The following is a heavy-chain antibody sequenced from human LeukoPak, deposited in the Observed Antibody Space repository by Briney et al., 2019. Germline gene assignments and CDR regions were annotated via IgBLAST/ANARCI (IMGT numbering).Heavy chain of an antibody. D-gene: IGHD3-22*01. CDR1: GGSISSHY. CDR3: AREAGSDSSGYYYRNSDL. V-gene: IGHV4-59*11. CDR2: IYYSGNT. J-gene: IGHJ2*01. Sequence: SETLSLTCTVSGGSISSHYWSWIRQPPGKGLEWIGYIYYSGNTNYNPSLRSRVTISVDTSKNQFSLKLSSVTAADTAVYYCAREAGSDSSGYYYRNSDLWGRGTLVTVSS.